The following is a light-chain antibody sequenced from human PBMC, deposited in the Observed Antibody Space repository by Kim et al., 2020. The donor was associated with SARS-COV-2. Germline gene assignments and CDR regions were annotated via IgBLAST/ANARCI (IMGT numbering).Light chain of an antibody. CDR1: TFEITS. V-gene: IGLV3-21*03. CDR2: DDS. J-gene: IGLJ3*02. Sequence: PAKTARITCRCNTFEITSLPWYQQKPRQARVLFIYDDSDQPSGIPGLFSGSNSWNTATLTISRVGAGDEADYCCQVWDSGSDDWVFGGGTQLTVL. CDR3: QVWDSGSDDWV.